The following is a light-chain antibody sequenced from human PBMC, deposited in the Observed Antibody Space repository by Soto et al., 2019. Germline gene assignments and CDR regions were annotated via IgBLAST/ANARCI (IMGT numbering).Light chain of an antibody. Sequence: EIVLTQSPATLSLSPGERATLSCRASQSVSSYLAWYQQKPGQAPRLLIYDASTRATGIPARFSGSGSGTDFTLTISSLVPEDFAVYYCQQRSNWPPLAFGPGTKVDIK. V-gene: IGKV3-11*01. CDR1: QSVSSY. J-gene: IGKJ3*01. CDR3: QQRSNWPPLA. CDR2: DAS.